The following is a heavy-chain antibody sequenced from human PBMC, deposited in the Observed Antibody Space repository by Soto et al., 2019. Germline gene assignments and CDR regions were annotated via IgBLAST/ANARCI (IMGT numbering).Heavy chain of an antibody. V-gene: IGHV3-21*01. J-gene: IGHJ4*02. Sequence: GGSLRLSCAASGFTFSNYGMNWVRQAPGKGLEWVSSISRSSSNIYYGDSVKGRFTISRDSAKSSLYLQMNSLRAEDTAMYYCARELDGTSQIDNWGQGTLVTVSS. CDR1: GFTFSNYG. CDR2: ISRSSSNI. CDR3: ARELDGTSQIDN. D-gene: IGHD2-2*01.